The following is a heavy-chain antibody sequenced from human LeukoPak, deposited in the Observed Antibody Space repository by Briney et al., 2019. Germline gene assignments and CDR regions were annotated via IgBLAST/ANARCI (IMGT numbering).Heavy chain of an antibody. Sequence: ASVKVSCKASGYTFTSYDINWVRQATGQGLEWMGWMNPNSGNTGYAQKFQGRVTMTRNTSISTAYMELSSLRSEDTAVYYCASNSASSGWYVYWGQGTLVTVSS. J-gene: IGHJ4*02. CDR2: MNPNSGNT. CDR1: GYTFTSYD. V-gene: IGHV1-8*01. D-gene: IGHD6-19*01. CDR3: ASNSASSGWYVY.